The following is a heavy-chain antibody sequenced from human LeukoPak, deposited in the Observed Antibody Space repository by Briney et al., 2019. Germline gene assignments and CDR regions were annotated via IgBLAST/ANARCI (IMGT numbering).Heavy chain of an antibody. CDR2: ISSSGSTI. CDR3: AELGITMIGGV. V-gene: IGHV3-48*03. D-gene: IGHD3-10*02. CDR1: GFTFSSYE. Sequence: PGGSLRLSCAASGFTFSSYEMNWVRQAPGKGLECVSYISSSGSTIYYADSVKGRFTISRDNVKNSLYLQMNSLRAEDTAVYYCAELGITMIGGVWGKGTTVTISS. J-gene: IGHJ6*04.